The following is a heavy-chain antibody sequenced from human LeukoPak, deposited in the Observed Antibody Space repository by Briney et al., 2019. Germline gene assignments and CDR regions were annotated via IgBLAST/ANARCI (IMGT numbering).Heavy chain of an antibody. CDR3: AGHHYDLRYFDL. D-gene: IGHD3-22*01. V-gene: IGHV4-59*08. Sequence: SETLSLTCTVSGGSISSYYWSWIRQPPGKGLEWIGYIYYSGITNYNPSLKSRVTISVDTSKNQFSLKLSSVTAADTAVYYCAGHHYDLRYFDLWGRGTLVTVSS. CDR1: GGSISSYY. CDR2: IYYSGIT. J-gene: IGHJ2*01.